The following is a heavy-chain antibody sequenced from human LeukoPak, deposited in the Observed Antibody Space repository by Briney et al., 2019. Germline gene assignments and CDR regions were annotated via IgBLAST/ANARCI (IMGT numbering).Heavy chain of an antibody. CDR3: ARDDGILDY. Sequence: SETLSLTCTVSGGSISSYYWSWIRQPPGKGLEWIGYIYYSGSTNYNPSLKSRVTVSVDTSKNQFSLKLSSVTAADTAVYYCARDDGILDYWGQGTLVTVSS. J-gene: IGHJ4*02. D-gene: IGHD1-14*01. V-gene: IGHV4-59*01. CDR1: GGSISSYY. CDR2: IYYSGST.